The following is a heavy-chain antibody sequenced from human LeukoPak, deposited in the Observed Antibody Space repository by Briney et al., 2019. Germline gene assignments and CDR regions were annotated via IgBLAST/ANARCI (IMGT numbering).Heavy chain of an antibody. V-gene: IGHV3-30*18. CDR2: ISYDGSNK. CDR3: AKESPKYYFDY. J-gene: IGHJ4*02. CDR1: GFTFSSYG. Sequence: GRSLRLSCAASGFTFSSYGMHWVRQAPGKGLEWVAVISYDGSNKYYADSVKGRFTISRDNYKNTLYLQMNSLRAEDTAVYYCAKESPKYYFDYWGQGTLVTVSS.